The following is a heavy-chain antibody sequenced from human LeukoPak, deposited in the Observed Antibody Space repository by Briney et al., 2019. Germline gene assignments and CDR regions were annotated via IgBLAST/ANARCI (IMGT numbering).Heavy chain of an antibody. CDR3: ASEKRENYYDSSGDAFDI. D-gene: IGHD3-22*01. Sequence: SVKVSCKASGGTFSSYAISWVRQAPGQGLEWMGGIIPIFGTANYAQKFQGRVTITADESTSTAYMELSSLRSEDTAVYYCASEKRENYYDSSGDAFDIWGQGTVVTVSS. V-gene: IGHV1-69*13. CDR1: GGTFSSYA. CDR2: IIPIFGTA. J-gene: IGHJ3*02.